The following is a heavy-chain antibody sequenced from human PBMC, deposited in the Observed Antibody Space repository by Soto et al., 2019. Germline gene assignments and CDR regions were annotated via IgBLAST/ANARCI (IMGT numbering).Heavy chain of an antibody. CDR3: ARDSRSPWTAGGDYYYYGMDV. CDR1: GGSISSSNW. Sequence: PSETLSLTCAVSGGSISSSNWWSWVRQPPGKGLEWIGEIYHSGSTNYNPSLKSRVTISVDKSKNQFSLKLSSVTAADTAVYYCARDSRSPWTAGGDYYYYGMDVWGQGTTVTVS. CDR2: IYHSGST. J-gene: IGHJ6*02. V-gene: IGHV4-4*02. D-gene: IGHD6-13*01.